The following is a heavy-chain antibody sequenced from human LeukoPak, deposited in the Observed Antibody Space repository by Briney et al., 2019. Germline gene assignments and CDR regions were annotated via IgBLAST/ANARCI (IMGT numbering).Heavy chain of an antibody. CDR2: IIPIFGIA. D-gene: IGHD2-15*01. J-gene: IGHJ5*02. CDR3: ARAGYCSGGSCPVSWFDP. Sequence: ASVKVSCKASGGTFSSYAISWVRQAPGQGLEWMGRIIPIFGIANYAQKLQGRVTITADKSTSTAYMELSSLRSEDTAVYYCARAGYCSGGSCPVSWFDPWGQGTLVTVSS. V-gene: IGHV1-69*04. CDR1: GGTFSSYA.